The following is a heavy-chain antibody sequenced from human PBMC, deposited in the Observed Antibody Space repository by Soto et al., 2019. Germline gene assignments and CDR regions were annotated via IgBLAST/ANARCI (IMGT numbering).Heavy chain of an antibody. J-gene: IGHJ4*02. CDR2: ISSSTGKT. V-gene: IGHV1-18*04. CDR3: ARDRGISVARETYY. Sequence: GASVKVSCKTSGYTFTSYGINWVRQGPGQGLEWMGWISSSTGKTYYAQKVQGRLTMTTDTSTNTAYMELRSLRSDDTAVYYCARDRGISVARETYYWGQGTLATVSS. D-gene: IGHD6-19*01. CDR1: GYTFTSYG.